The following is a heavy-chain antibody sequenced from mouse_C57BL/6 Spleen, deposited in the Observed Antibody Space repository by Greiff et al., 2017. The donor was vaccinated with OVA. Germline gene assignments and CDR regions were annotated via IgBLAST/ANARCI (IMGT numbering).Heavy chain of an antibody. Sequence: QVQLKQPGPELVKPGASVKLSCKASVYTFTSYWMHWVKQRPGQGLEWIGNINPSNGGTNYNEKFKSKATLTVDKSSSTAYMQLSSLTSEDSAVYYCARTGSSYLFAYWGQGTLVTVSA. D-gene: IGHD1-1*01. CDR1: VYTFTSYW. CDR2: INPSNGGT. V-gene: IGHV1-53*01. CDR3: ARTGSSYLFAY. J-gene: IGHJ3*01.